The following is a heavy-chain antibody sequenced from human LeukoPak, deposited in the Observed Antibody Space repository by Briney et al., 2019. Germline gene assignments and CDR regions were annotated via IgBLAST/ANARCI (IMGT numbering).Heavy chain of an antibody. D-gene: IGHD2-2*01. V-gene: IGHV1-8*01. CDR2: MNPNSGNT. J-gene: IGHJ4*02. CDR3: ARGWPDIVVVPAAIPFDY. Sequence: ASVKVSCKASGYTFTMYYIHWVRQATGQGLEWMGWMNPNSGNTGYAQKFQGRVTMTRNTSISTAYMELSSLRSEDTAVYYCARGWPDIVVVPAAIPFDYWGQGTLVTVSS. CDR1: GYTFTMYY.